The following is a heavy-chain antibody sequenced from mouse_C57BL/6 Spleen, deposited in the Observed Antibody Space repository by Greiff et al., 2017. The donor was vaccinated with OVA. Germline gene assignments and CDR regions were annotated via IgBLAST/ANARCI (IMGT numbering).Heavy chain of an antibody. CDR1: GFTFSDYY. D-gene: IGHD1-1*01. CDR2: INYDGSST. J-gene: IGHJ2*01. V-gene: IGHV5-16*01. CDR3: AREYYGSSYFYY. Sequence: DVHLVESEGGLVQPGSSMKLSCTASGFTFSDYYMAWVRQVPEKGLEWVANINYDGSSTYYLDSLKSRFIISRDNAKNILYLQMSSLKSEDTATYYCAREYYGSSYFYYGGQGTTLTAAS.